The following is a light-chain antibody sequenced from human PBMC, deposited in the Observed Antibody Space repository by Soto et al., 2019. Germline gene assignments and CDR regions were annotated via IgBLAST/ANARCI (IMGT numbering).Light chain of an antibody. CDR3: QQRSNWPRT. J-gene: IGKJ1*01. CDR2: DVS. CDR1: QNISSY. Sequence: IVLTQSPATLSLSPGERATLSCRASQNISSYLIWYQQKTGQAPRLLIYDVSNRATGIPARFSGSGSGTDLTLTISRLEPEDFAVYYCQQRSNWPRTFGQGTKVDIK. V-gene: IGKV3-11*01.